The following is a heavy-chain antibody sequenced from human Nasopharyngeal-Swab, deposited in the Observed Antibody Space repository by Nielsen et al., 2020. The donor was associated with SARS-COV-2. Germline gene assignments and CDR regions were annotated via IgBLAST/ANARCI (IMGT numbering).Heavy chain of an antibody. CDR2: IYYSGST. CDR1: GGSISSSSYY. J-gene: IGHJ2*01. D-gene: IGHD3-3*01. V-gene: IGHV4-39*07. Sequence: SETLSLTCTVSGGSISSSSYYWGWIRQPPGKGLEWTGSIYYSGSTYYNPSLKSRVTISVDTSKNQFSLKLSSVTAADTAVYYCARRLTLESFWYFDLWGRGTLVTVSS. CDR3: ARRLTLESFWYFDL.